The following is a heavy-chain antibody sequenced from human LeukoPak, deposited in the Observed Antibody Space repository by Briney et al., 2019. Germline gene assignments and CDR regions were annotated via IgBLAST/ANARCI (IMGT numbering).Heavy chain of an antibody. CDR3: AKDLRTGYSYGRYYFDY. V-gene: IGHV3-23*01. J-gene: IGHJ4*02. CDR2: ISGSGGST. CDR1: GFTFSSYA. D-gene: IGHD5-18*01. Sequence: GGSLRLSCAASGFTFSSYAMGWVRQAPGKGLEWVSAISGSGGSTYYADSVKGRFTISRDNSKNTLYLQMNSLRAEDTAVYYCAKDLRTGYSYGRYYFDYWGQGTLVTVSS.